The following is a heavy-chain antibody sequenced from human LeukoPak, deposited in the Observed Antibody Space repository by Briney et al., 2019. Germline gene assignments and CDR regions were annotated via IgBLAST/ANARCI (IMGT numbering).Heavy chain of an antibody. Sequence: GGSLRLSCAASGFTFDDYTIHWVRQAPGKGLEWVSLISWDGGSTYYADSVKGRFTISRDNSKNSLYLQMNSLRTEDTALYYCAKDIAAAGNQYYFDYWGQGTLVTVSS. J-gene: IGHJ4*02. CDR1: GFTFDDYT. D-gene: IGHD6-13*01. V-gene: IGHV3-43*01. CDR2: ISWDGGST. CDR3: AKDIAAAGNQYYFDY.